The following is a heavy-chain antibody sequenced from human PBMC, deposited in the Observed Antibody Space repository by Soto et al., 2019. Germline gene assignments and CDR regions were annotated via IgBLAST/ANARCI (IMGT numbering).Heavy chain of an antibody. J-gene: IGHJ4*02. Sequence: QVQLVESGGGVVQPGRALRLSCAASGFTFSSYGMHWVRQAPGKGLEWVALIWYDGGKQYYADSVKGRFTISRDNSKNTLFLEMNSLRPEDTAVYYCARDGVSICLIPSERDYWGQGTLVTVSS. V-gene: IGHV3-33*01. D-gene: IGHD3-10*02. CDR2: IWYDGGKQ. CDR3: ARDGVSICLIPSERDY. CDR1: GFTFSSYG.